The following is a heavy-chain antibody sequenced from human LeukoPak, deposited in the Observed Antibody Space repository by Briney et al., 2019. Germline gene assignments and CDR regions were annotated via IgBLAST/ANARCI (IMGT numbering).Heavy chain of an antibody. D-gene: IGHD6-19*01. J-gene: IGHJ4*02. V-gene: IGHV4-30-2*01. CDR2: IYHSGSP. CDR1: GVSISSGGYS. CDR3: AREVMGSGSAARYYFDY. Sequence: EPSETQSLTCAVSGVSISSGGYSWSWLRPPPGKGLEWIGYIYHSGSPYYNPSLKSRVTISVDRSKNQFSLKLSSVTAADTAVYYCAREVMGSGSAARYYFDYWGQGTLVTVSS.